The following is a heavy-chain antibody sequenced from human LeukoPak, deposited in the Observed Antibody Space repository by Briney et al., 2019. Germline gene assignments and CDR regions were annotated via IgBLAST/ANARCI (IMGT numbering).Heavy chain of an antibody. CDR1: GFTFSTYA. CDR3: GKDKTFYLGSGSYSNWFDP. D-gene: IGHD3-10*01. J-gene: IGHJ5*02. CDR2: ISGSGAST. Sequence: GGSLRLSCAASGFTFSTYAMRWVRQAPGKGLEWVSTISGSGASTYYADSVKRLFTISRDNSKSTLYQQMNSQRPEDPAVYYGGKDKTFYLGSGSYSNWFDPWGQGTLVTVSS. V-gene: IGHV3-23*01.